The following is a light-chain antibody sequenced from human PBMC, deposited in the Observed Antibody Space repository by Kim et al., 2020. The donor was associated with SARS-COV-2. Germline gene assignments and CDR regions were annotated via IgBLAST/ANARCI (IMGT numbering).Light chain of an antibody. Sequence: SASIGDRVTITCRATQSISTWLAWYQQKPGKAPKLLIYRASTLGGGVPSRFSGSGSGTEFTLTISSLQPDDFATYYCQQYNNYPYTFGQGTKLEI. CDR2: RAS. CDR1: QSISTW. J-gene: IGKJ2*01. V-gene: IGKV1-5*03. CDR3: QQYNNYPYT.